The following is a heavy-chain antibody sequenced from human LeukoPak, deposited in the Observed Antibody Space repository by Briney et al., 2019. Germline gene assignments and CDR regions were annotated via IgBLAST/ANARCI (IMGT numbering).Heavy chain of an antibody. V-gene: IGHV4-39*07. CDR2: INHSGST. D-gene: IGHD3-16*01. J-gene: IGHJ4*02. CDR1: GGSISSSSYY. Sequence: SETLSLTCTVSGGSISSSSYYWGWIRQPPGKGLEWIGEINHSGSTNYNPSLKSRVTISVDTSKNQFSLKLSSVTAADTAVYYCARPVVGGFDYWGQGTLVTVSS. CDR3: ARPVVGGFDY.